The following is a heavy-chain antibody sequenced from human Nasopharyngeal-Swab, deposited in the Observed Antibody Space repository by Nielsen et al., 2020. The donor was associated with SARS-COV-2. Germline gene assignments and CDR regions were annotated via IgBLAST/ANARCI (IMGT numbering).Heavy chain of an antibody. Sequence: WICQPPGKGLEWIGYLYYSGITNYNPSLMSRVTISIDKSKNQFSLNLSSVNAADTAVYFCAREAYYYGSGTYDSWGQGTLVTVSS. CDR2: LYYSGIT. J-gene: IGHJ4*02. V-gene: IGHV4-59*01. CDR3: AREAYYYGSGTYDS. D-gene: IGHD3-10*01.